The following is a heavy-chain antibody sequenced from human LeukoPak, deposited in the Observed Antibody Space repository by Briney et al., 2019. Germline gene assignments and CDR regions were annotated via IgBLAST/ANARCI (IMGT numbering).Heavy chain of an antibody. CDR3: AKGGCRGTCNPLAY. CDR1: GFTFSSSG. J-gene: IGHJ4*02. Sequence: GGSLRLSCAASGFTFSSSGMSWGRQAPGKGLEWISSSGDSDGSTYYADSLKGRFTISRDNSKNTLYLQMNNLRAEDTAVYYCAKGGCRGTCNPLAYWGQGALVTVSP. CDR2: SGDSDGST. D-gene: IGHD2-15*01. V-gene: IGHV3-23*01.